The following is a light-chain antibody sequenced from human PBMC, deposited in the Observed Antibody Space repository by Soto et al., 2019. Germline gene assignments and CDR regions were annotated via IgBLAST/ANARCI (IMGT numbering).Light chain of an antibody. CDR1: QSLVYSDGHTY. Sequence: VMTQSPLSLPVTLGQPASISCRSSQSLVYSDGHTYLAWYQQKPGQPPKLLIYWASTRESGVPDRFSGSGSGTDFTLTISSLQAEDVAVYYCQQYYSTPLTCGGGTKGDIK. J-gene: IGKJ4*01. V-gene: IGKV4-1*01. CDR2: WAS. CDR3: QQYYSTPLT.